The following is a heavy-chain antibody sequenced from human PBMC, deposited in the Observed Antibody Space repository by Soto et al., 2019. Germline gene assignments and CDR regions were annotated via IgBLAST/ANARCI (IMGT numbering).Heavy chain of an antibody. CDR3: ASSFLGDYYSYYYMDV. CDR1: GGTFSSYT. V-gene: IGHV1-69*02. J-gene: IGHJ6*03. Sequence: QVQLVQSGAEVKKPGSSVKVSCKASGGTFSSYTISWVRQAPGQGLEWMGRIIPILGIANYAQKFQGRVTITADKSTSTAYMELSSLRSEDTAVYYCASSFLGDYYSYYYMDVWGKGTTVTVSS. D-gene: IGHD3-16*01. CDR2: IIPILGIA.